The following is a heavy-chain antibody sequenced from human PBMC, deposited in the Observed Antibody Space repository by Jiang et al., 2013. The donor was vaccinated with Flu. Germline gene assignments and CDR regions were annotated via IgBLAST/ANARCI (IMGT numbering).Heavy chain of an antibody. J-gene: IGHJ4*02. CDR2: IDWDDDK. Sequence: KPTQTLTLTCTFSGFSLSTSGMCVSWIRQPPGKALEWLARIDWDDDKYYSTSLKTRLTISKDTSKNQVVLTMTNMDPVDTATYYCASGGDYGGTHFDYWGQGTLVTVSS. CDR3: ASGGDYGGTHFDY. CDR1: GFSLSTSGMC. D-gene: IGHD4-17*01. V-gene: IGHV2-70*11.